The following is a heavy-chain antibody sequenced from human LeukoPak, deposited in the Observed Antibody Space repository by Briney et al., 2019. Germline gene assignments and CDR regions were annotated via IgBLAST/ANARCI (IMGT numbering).Heavy chain of an antibody. D-gene: IGHD3-10*01. Sequence: PGGSLRLSCAASGFTFSNAWMSWVRQAPGKGLECVGRIKSKTDGGTTDYAAPVKGRFTISRDDSKNTLYLQMNSLKTEDTAVYYCTTAAHYYGSGSYYIGRFFDYWGQGTLVTVSS. CDR1: GFTFSNAW. V-gene: IGHV3-15*01. CDR3: TTAAHYYGSGSYYIGRFFDY. J-gene: IGHJ4*02. CDR2: IKSKTDGGTT.